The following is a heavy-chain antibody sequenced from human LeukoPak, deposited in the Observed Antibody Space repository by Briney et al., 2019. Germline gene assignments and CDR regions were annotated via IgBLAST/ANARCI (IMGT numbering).Heavy chain of an antibody. Sequence: PGGSLRLSCAASGFTFSSYAMHWVRQAPGKGLEWVAVISYDGSNKYYADSVKGRFTISRDNSKNTLYLQMNSLRAEDTAVYYCATGYCTNGVCYGYFDYWGQGTLVTVSS. CDR2: ISYDGSNK. CDR1: GFTFSSYA. V-gene: IGHV3-30*04. D-gene: IGHD2-8*01. CDR3: ATGYCTNGVCYGYFDY. J-gene: IGHJ4*02.